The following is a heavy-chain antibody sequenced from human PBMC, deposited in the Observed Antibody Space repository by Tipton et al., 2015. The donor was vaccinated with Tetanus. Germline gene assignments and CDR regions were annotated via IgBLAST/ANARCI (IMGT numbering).Heavy chain of an antibody. V-gene: IGHV3-33*01. J-gene: IGHJ3*02. CDR3: ARGGYGDDRVAFDI. CDR1: GFGFSYYG. D-gene: IGHD4-17*01. CDR2: IWYDGSTK. Sequence: SGFGFSYYGMHWVRQAPGKGLEWVTVIWYDGSTKYYTDSVKGRFTVSRDNSKNTLSLQMNSLRAEDTAVYFCARGGYGDDRVAFDIWCPGTTVTVSS.